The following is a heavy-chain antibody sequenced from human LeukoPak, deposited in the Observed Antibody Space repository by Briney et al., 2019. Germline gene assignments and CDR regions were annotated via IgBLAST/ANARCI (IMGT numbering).Heavy chain of an antibody. V-gene: IGHV4-39*07. J-gene: IGHJ4*02. CDR1: GGSISSSSYY. CDR2: IYYSGST. D-gene: IGHD7-27*01. CDR3: ARELGWGTPYFDY. Sequence: SETLSLTCPVYGGSISSSSYYWGWLRQPPGTGLEWIGSIYYSGSTYYNPSFKSRVTISVDTSKNQFSLKLSSVTAADTAVYYCARELGWGTPYFDYWGQGTLVTVSS.